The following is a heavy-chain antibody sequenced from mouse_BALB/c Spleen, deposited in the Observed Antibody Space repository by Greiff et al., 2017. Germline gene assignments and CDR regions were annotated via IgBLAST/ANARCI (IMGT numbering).Heavy chain of an antibody. V-gene: IGHV14-3*02. CDR2: IDPANGNT. D-gene: IGHD2-5*01. Sequence: EVQLQESGAELVKPGASVKLSCTASGFNIKDTYMHWVKQRPEQGLEWIGRIDPANGNTKYDPKFQGKATITADTSSNTAYLQLSSLTSEDTATYYCARYRNHYAMDYWGQGTSVTVSS. CDR1: GFNIKDTY. CDR3: ARYRNHYAMDY. J-gene: IGHJ4*01.